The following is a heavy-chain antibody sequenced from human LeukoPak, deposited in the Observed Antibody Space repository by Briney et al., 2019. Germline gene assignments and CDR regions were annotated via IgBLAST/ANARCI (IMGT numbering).Heavy chain of an antibody. Sequence: GGSLRLSCAASGFTFSSYAMSWVRQAPGKGLEWVSAISGSGAYTYYADSVKGRFTISRENSKNTLYLQMNSLRAEDTAVYYCAKGTHSSGSGIADYWGQGTLVTVSS. CDR3: AKGTHSSGSGIADY. CDR1: GFTFSSYA. CDR2: ISGSGAYT. V-gene: IGHV3-23*01. D-gene: IGHD3-10*01. J-gene: IGHJ4*02.